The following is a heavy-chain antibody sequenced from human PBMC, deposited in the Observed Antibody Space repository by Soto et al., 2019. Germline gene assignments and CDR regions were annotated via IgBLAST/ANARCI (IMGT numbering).Heavy chain of an antibody. CDR2: INPSGGST. D-gene: IGHD3-10*01. J-gene: IGHJ6*02. V-gene: IGHV1-46*01. CDR1: GYTFTSYY. Sequence: QVQLVQSGAEVKKPGASVKVSCKASGYTFTSYYMHWVRQAPGQGLEWMGIINPSGGSTSYAQKFQGRVTMTRDTSTSTVYMELSSLRSEDTAVYYCVRERFGARGPLACSYGMDVWGQGTTVTVSS. CDR3: VRERFGARGPLACSYGMDV.